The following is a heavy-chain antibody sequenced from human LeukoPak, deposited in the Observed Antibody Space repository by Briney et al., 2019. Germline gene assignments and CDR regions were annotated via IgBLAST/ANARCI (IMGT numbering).Heavy chain of an antibody. CDR3: ANADRFCSSGSCPVPDAFDF. J-gene: IGHJ3*01. CDR2: IYHSGST. CDR1: GGSISSGDYY. V-gene: IGHV4-30-2*01. D-gene: IGHD2-15*01. Sequence: SQTLSLTCTVSGGSISSGDYYWSWIRQPPGKGLECIGYIYHSGSTYYNPSLKSRVIISVDRSKNQFSLKLSSVTAADTAVYYCANADRFCSSGSCPVPDAFDFWGQGTMVTVSS.